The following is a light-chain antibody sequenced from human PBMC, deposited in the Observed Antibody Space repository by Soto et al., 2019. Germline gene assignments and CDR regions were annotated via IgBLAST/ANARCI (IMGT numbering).Light chain of an antibody. CDR1: SSDVGNYNL. CDR3: CSYAGSSIM. J-gene: IGLJ3*02. CDR2: EAT. Sequence: QSALTEPASVSGSPGQSITISCTGASSDVGNYNLVSWFQQHPGKAPKIMIYEATKRPSGVSNRFSGSKSGNTASLTISGLQAEDEADYYCCSYAGSSIMFGGGTKLTVL. V-gene: IGLV2-23*01.